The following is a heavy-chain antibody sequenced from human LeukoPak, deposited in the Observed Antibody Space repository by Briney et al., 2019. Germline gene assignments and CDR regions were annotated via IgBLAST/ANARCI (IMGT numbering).Heavy chain of an antibody. CDR2: ISSSSSYI. V-gene: IGHV3-21*04. Sequence: GGSLRLSCAASGFTFSSYSMNWVRQAPGKRLEWVSSISSSSSYIYYADSVKGRFTISRDNAKNSLFLQMNSLRAEDTAVYYCARDNRGFSCLDYWGQGTLVTVSS. D-gene: IGHD2-2*01. CDR1: GFTFSSYS. CDR3: ARDNRGFSCLDY. J-gene: IGHJ4*02.